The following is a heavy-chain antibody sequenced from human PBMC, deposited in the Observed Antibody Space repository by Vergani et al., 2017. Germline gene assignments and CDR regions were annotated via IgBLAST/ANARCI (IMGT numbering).Heavy chain of an antibody. J-gene: IGHJ4*02. CDR3: ARDIAVAGLYYFDY. CDR1: GGSISSGGYY. D-gene: IGHD6-19*01. V-gene: IGHV4-31*11. CDR2: IYYSGST. Sequence: QLQLQESGSGLVKPSQTLSLTCAVSGGSISSGGYYWSWIRQHPGKGLEWIGYIYYSGSTYYNPSLKSRVTISVDTSKNQSSLKLSSVTAADTAVYYCARDIAVAGLYYFDYWGQGTLVTVSS.